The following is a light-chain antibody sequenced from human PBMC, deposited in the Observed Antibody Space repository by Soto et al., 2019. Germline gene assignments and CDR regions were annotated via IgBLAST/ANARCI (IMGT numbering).Light chain of an antibody. J-gene: IGKJ3*01. CDR1: ESVSNY. V-gene: IGKV3-11*01. CDR2: DAS. Sequence: IVVTQSPVTLSSSPGERATLSCRASESVSNYLAWYQQKPGQSPRLLIYDASTRAPGTPARFSGSGSGTDFTLTSSSLEPDDFAVYYCQQRSNWPSFGPGTKVDI. CDR3: QQRSNWPS.